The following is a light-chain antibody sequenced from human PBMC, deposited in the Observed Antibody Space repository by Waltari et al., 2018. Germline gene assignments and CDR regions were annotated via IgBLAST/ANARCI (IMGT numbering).Light chain of an antibody. CDR2: AAS. V-gene: IGKV1-27*01. CDR3: LKYVTAPPT. CDR1: QDIGNY. J-gene: IGKJ1*01. Sequence: DIQMTQSPSSLSASVGDRVSIPCRARQDIGNYLGWYQKKPGKAPKLLLYAASVLQAGVPSRFSGSGSGTDFTLTISSLQPEDAATYFCLKYVTAPPTFGQGTKVEIK.